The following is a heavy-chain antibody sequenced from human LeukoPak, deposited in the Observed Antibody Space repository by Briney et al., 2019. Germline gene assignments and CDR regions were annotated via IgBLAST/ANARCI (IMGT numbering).Heavy chain of an antibody. CDR1: GFTVSSNY. CDR3: ARDSNGPAF. V-gene: IGHV3-53*01. J-gene: IGHJ4*02. CDR2: IYSSGGT. Sequence: GGSLRLFCAASGFTVSSNYMSWVRQAPGKGLEWVSVIYSSGGTFYSDSVKGRFTISRDYSQNTLYLQMNSLRVDDTAIYYCARDSNGPAFWGQGILVTVSS. D-gene: IGHD6-19*01.